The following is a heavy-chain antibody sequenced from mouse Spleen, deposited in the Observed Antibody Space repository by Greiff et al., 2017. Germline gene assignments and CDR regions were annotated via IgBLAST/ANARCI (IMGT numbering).Heavy chain of an antibody. Sequence: EVQRVESGGGLVQPGGSRKLSCAASGFTFSSFGMHWVRQAPEKGLEWVAYISSGSSTIYYADTVKGRFTISRDNPKNTLFLQMTSLRSEDTAMYYCARDGYDYAMDYWGQGTSVTVSS. CDR2: ISSGSSTI. J-gene: IGHJ4*01. CDR1: GFTFSSFG. CDR3: ARDGYDYAMDY. D-gene: IGHD2-3*01. V-gene: IGHV5-17*02.